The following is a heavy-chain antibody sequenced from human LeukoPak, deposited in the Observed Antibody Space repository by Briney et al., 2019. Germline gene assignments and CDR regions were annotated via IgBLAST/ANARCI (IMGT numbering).Heavy chain of an antibody. D-gene: IGHD3-3*01. CDR1: GYSFTSYW. Sequence: GESLKISCKGSGYSFTSYWIGWVRQMPGKGLEWIGIIYPGDSDTRYSPSFQGQVTISADKSISTAYLQWSSLKASDTAMYYCARSDFWSGYYPRNNWFDPWGQGTLVTVSS. CDR3: ARSDFWSGYYPRNNWFDP. J-gene: IGHJ5*02. CDR2: IYPGDSDT. V-gene: IGHV5-51*01.